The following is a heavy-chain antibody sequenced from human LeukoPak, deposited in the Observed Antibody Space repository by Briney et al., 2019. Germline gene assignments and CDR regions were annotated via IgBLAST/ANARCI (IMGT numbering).Heavy chain of an antibody. Sequence: SETLSLTCTVSGGSISSYHWSWIRQPPGRGLEWIGYIYYSGNSNYNPALKTRVTISVDTSKNQFSLKLSSVTAADTAVYYCARLSYSSGWSNFDHWGQGTLVTVSS. J-gene: IGHJ4*02. V-gene: IGHV4-59*08. CDR1: GGSISSYH. CDR3: ARLSYSSGWSNFDH. CDR2: IYYSGNS. D-gene: IGHD6-19*01.